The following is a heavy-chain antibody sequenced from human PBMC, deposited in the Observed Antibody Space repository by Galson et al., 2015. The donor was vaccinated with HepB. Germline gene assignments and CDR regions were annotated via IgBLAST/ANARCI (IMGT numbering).Heavy chain of an antibody. V-gene: IGHV5-10-1*01. CDR1: GYSFTSYW. CDR3: ARRGVVVAATHEYYYGMDV. J-gene: IGHJ6*02. CDR2: IDPSDSYT. Sequence: QSGAEVKKPGESLRISCKGSGYSFTSYWISWVRQMPGKGLEWMGRIDPSDSYTNYSPSFQGHVTISADKSISTAYLQWSSLKASDTAMYYCARRGVVVAATHEYYYGMDVWGQGTTVTVSS. D-gene: IGHD2-15*01.